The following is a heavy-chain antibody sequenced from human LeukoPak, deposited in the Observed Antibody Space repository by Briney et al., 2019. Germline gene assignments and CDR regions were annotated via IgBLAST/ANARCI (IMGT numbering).Heavy chain of an antibody. CDR3: AHIRSLRYFDYKLTEWFDP. Sequence: KESGPTLVKPTQTLTLTCTFSGFSLSTSGVGVGWIRQPPGKALEWLALIYWNDDKRYSLSLKSRLTITKDTSKNQVVLTMTNMDPVDTATYYCAHIRSLRYFDYKLTEWFDPWGQGTLVTVSS. D-gene: IGHD3-9*01. CDR2: IYWNDDK. CDR1: GFSLSTSGVG. V-gene: IGHV2-5*01. J-gene: IGHJ5*02.